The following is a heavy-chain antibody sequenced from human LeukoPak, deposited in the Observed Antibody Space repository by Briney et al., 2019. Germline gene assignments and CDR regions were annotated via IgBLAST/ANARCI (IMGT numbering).Heavy chain of an antibody. CDR3: AIKGNTDAFDI. CDR2: IYYCGST. D-gene: IGHD1/OR15-1a*01. V-gene: IGHV4-30-4*01. J-gene: IGHJ3*02. CDR1: VGSITSGGYY. Sequence: SQTLSLTCTVSVGSITSGGYYWSWVRQPPGRGVEWIGYIYYCGSTYYNPSLKSRVTISVDTSKNQFSLKVSSVTAADTAVYYCAIKGNTDAFDIWGQGTMVTVSS.